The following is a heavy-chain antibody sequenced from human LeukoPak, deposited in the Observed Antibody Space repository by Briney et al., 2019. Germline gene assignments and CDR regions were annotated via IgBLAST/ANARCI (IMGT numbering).Heavy chain of an antibody. Sequence: GGSLRLSCAASGFTFSSYAMSWVRQAPGKGLEWVSAISGSGGSTYYADSVKGRFTISRDNSKNTLYLQMNSLRAEETAVYYCAKDIGGNSGSDYWGQGTLVTVSS. CDR1: GFTFSSYA. J-gene: IGHJ4*02. D-gene: IGHD4-23*01. CDR3: AKDIGGNSGSDY. CDR2: ISGSGGST. V-gene: IGHV3-23*01.